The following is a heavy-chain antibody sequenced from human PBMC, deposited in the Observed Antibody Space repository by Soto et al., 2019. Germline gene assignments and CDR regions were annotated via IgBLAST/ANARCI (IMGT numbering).Heavy chain of an antibody. CDR1: GYTFTSYG. D-gene: IGHD3-22*01. V-gene: IGHV1-18*01. Sequence: ASVKVSCKASGYTFTSYGISWLRQSPGQGLEWMGWISAYNGNTNYAQKLQGRVTMTTDTSTSTAYMELRSLRSDDTAVYYCARAGLTYYYDSSGYWTLDYWGQGTLVTVSS. J-gene: IGHJ4*02. CDR2: ISAYNGNT. CDR3: ARAGLTYYYDSSGYWTLDY.